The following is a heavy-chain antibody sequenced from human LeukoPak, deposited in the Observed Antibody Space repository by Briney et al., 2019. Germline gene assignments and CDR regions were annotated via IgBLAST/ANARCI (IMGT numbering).Heavy chain of an antibody. J-gene: IGHJ4*02. V-gene: IGHV3-23*01. CDR1: GFTFSNYG. CDR3: AKGSSSWYYLFDY. CDR2: ISGSGGGT. Sequence: GGSLRLSCAASGFTFSNYGMSWVRRAPGKGLEWVSAISGSGGGTSHADSVKGRFTISRDNSKNTLYLQMNSLRAEDTAVYYCAKGSSSWYYLFDYWGQGTLVTVSS. D-gene: IGHD6-13*01.